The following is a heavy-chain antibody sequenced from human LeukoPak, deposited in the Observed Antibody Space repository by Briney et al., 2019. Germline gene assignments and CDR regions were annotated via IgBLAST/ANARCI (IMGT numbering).Heavy chain of an antibody. CDR3: ARDFLAAAGPLGGMDV. CDR1: GYTFTGYY. J-gene: IGHJ6*02. V-gene: IGHV1-2*06. Sequence: ASVKVSCKASGYTFTGYYMHWVRQAPGQGLEWTGRINPNSGGTNYAQKFQGRVTMTRDTSISTAYMELSRLRSDDTAVYYCARDFLAAAGPLGGMDVWGQGTTVTVSS. CDR2: INPNSGGT. D-gene: IGHD6-13*01.